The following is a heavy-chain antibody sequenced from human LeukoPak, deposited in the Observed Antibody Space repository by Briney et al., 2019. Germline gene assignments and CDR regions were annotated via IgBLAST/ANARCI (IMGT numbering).Heavy chain of an antibody. CDR3: ARGRGRVPAAPLDY. J-gene: IGHJ4*02. CDR1: GYTFTGYY. CDR2: INPNSGGT. V-gene: IGHV1-2*02. Sequence: GAPVKVSCKASGYTFTGYYMHWVRQAPGQGLEWMGWINPNSGGTNYAQKFQGRVTMTRDTSISTAYMELSRLRSDDTAVYYCARGRGRVPAAPLDYWGQGTLVTVSS. D-gene: IGHD2-2*01.